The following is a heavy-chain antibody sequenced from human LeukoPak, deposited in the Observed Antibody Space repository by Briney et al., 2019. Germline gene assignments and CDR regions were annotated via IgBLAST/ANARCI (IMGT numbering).Heavy chain of an antibody. D-gene: IGHD3-10*01. V-gene: IGHV3-23*01. Sequence: GGSLRLSCAASGFTFNSYGMSWVRQAPGKGLEWVSAISGSGGSTYYADSVKGRFTISRDNSKNTLYLQMNSLRAEDTAVYYCAKDLSGWPYLDYWGQGTLVTVSS. J-gene: IGHJ4*02. CDR2: ISGSGGST. CDR3: AKDLSGWPYLDY. CDR1: GFTFNSYG.